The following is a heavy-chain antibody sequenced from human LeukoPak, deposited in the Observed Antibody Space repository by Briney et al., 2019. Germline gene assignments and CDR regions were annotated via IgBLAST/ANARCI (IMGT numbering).Heavy chain of an antibody. CDR2: IYHSGST. V-gene: IGHV4-38-2*01. CDR1: GYSISSGDY. J-gene: IGHJ5*02. Sequence: SETLSLTCAVSGYSISSGDYWGWIRQPPGKGLEWIGSIYHSGSTHYNPSLKSRVTISVDTSKNQFSLKLSSVTAADTAVYYCARNTTEVVTAKWFDPWGQGPRVTVSS. D-gene: IGHD2-21*02. CDR3: ARNTTEVVTAKWFDP.